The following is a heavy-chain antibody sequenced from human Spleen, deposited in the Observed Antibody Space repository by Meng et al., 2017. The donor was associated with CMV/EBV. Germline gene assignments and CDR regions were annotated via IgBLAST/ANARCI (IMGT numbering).Heavy chain of an antibody. Sequence: ASVKVSCKASGYTFTDYYIHWVRQAPGQGPEWMGWISPKSGGTRYAQNFQGRVTMTRDTSISTAYMDLSRLRSYDTAVYYCARTSMAVPGSFDFWGQGTLVTVSS. CDR1: GYTFTDYY. CDR3: ARTSMAVPGSFDF. J-gene: IGHJ4*02. V-gene: IGHV1-2*02. CDR2: ISPKSGGT. D-gene: IGHD6-19*01.